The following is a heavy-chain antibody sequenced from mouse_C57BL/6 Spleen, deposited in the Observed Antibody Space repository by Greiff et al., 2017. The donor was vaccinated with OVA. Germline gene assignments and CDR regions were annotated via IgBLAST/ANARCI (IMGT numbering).Heavy chain of an antibody. Sequence: EVKLVESGGDLVEPGGSLKLSCAASGFTFSSYGMSWVRQTPDKRLEWVATISSGGSYTYYPDSVTGLFTISRDNASNTLYLQMSILKSENTAMYYYGLHGNSMDYWGQGTSVTVSS. CDR2: ISSGGSYT. CDR1: GFTFSSYG. V-gene: IGHV5-6*01. CDR3: GLHGNSMDY. J-gene: IGHJ4*01.